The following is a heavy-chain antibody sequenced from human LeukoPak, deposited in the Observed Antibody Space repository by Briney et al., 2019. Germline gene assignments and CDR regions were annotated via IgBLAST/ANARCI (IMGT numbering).Heavy chain of an antibody. V-gene: IGHV5-10-1*01. J-gene: IGHJ4*02. CDR1: GYSFTSYW. Sequence: GESLKISCKGSGYSFTSYWITWVRQMPGKGLEWMGRIDPSDSYTNYSPSFQGDVIISSDKSISTAYLQWSSLKASDTAMYYRATQRPGIAVAGHDFWGQGTLVTVSS. CDR3: ATQRPGIAVAGHDF. CDR2: IDPSDSYT. D-gene: IGHD6-19*01.